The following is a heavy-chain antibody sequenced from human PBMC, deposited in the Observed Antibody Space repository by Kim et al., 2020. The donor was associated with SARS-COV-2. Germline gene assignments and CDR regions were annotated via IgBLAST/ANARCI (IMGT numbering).Heavy chain of an antibody. CDR1: GFTFSSYS. CDR3: ARGGAYGSGSYYDY. CDR2: ISSSSSYI. Sequence: GGSLRLSCAASGFTFSSYSMNWVRQAPGKGLEWVSSISSSSSYIYYADSVKGRFTSSRDNAKNSLYLQMNSLRAEDTAVYYCARGGAYGSGSYYDYWGQGTLVTVSS. D-gene: IGHD3-10*01. V-gene: IGHV3-21*01. J-gene: IGHJ4*02.